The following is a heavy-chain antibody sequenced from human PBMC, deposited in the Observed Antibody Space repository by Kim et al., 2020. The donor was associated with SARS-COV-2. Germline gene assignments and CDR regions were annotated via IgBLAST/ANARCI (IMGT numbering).Heavy chain of an antibody. CDR3: ARAGERGYSYAFLNY. CDR1: GYTFTSYY. Sequence: ASVKVSCQASGYTFTSYYMHWVRQAPGQGLEWMGIINPSGGSTSYAQKFQGRVTMTRDTSTSTAYMELSSLRSEDTAVYYCARAGERGYSYAFLNYWGQGTLVTVSS. J-gene: IGHJ4*02. D-gene: IGHD5-18*01. V-gene: IGHV1-46*01. CDR2: INPSGGST.